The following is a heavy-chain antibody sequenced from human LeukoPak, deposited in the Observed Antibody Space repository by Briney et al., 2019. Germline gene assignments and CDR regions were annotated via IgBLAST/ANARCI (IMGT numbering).Heavy chain of an antibody. CDR3: ARDWGSIKVIADY. CDR2: ISSNSDNT. Sequence: GASVTVSCKATGYTFTSYGISWVRQAPGHGLEWMGWISSNSDNTNYAQKLQGRVTMTTDTSTSTAYMELRSLRSDDTALYFCARDWGSIKVIADYLGPGTLVTVSS. CDR1: GYTFTSYG. D-gene: IGHD7-27*01. J-gene: IGHJ4*02. V-gene: IGHV1-18*01.